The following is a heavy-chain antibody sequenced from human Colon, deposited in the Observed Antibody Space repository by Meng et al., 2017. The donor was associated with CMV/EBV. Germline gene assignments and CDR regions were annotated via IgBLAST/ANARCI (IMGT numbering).Heavy chain of an antibody. D-gene: IGHD1-14*01. CDR2: VYESGST. J-gene: IGHJ5*02. CDR3: ARNATTGCFDR. V-gene: IGHV4-38-2*02. CDR1: GYSFSSDYY. Sequence: LSCTVSGYSFSSDYYWGWIRQSPTKGLEWIGSVYESGSTSYNPSFQGRVTMSVDKSKNHFSLMLSFVTAADTAVYYCARNATTGCFDRWGQGILVTVSS.